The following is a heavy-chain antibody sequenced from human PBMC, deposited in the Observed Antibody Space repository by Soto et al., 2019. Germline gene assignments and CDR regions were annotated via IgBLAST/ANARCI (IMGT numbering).Heavy chain of an antibody. CDR2: IYHSGST. J-gene: IGHJ6*02. Sequence: SETLSLTCAVSGGSISSSNWWSWVHQPPGKGLEWIGEIYHSGSTNYNPSLKSRVTISVDKSKNQFSLKLSSVTAADTAVFYCARFVAVAGENYYYYGMDVWGQGTTVTVSS. CDR1: GGSISSSNW. V-gene: IGHV4-4*02. CDR3: ARFVAVAGENYYYYGMDV. D-gene: IGHD6-19*01.